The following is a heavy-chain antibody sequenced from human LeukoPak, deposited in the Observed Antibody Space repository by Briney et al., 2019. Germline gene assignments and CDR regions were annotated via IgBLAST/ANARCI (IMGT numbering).Heavy chain of an antibody. V-gene: IGHV4-61*02. CDR1: GGSVSSGTYY. D-gene: IGHD5-24*01. CDR2: IFPGGNT. Sequence: SETLSLTCTVSGGSVSSGTYYWNWMRQPAGTGLEWIGRIFPGGNTYFNPSLKSRVAISVDSSKNQFSLTLSSVTAADTAVYYCAGNRDAYFLNAFDIWGQGTMVTVSS. J-gene: IGHJ3*02. CDR3: AGNRDAYFLNAFDI.